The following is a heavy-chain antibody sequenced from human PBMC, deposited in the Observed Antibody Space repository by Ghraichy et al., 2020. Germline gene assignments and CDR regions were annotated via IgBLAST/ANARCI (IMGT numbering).Heavy chain of an antibody. V-gene: IGHV3-23*01. CDR1: GFTFSSYA. CDR3: AKDTEIAVAGSLDY. CDR2: ISGSGGST. D-gene: IGHD6-19*01. Sequence: GGSLRLSCAASGFTFSSYAMSWVRQAPGKGLEWVSAISGSGGSTYYADSVKGRFTISRDNSKNTLYLQMNSLRAEDTAVYYCAKDTEIAVAGSLDYWGQGTLVTVSS. J-gene: IGHJ4*02.